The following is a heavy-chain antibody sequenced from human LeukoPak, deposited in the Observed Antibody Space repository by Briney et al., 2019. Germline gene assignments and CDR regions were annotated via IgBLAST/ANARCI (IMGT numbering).Heavy chain of an antibody. CDR2: ISSSSSYI. D-gene: IGHD3-10*01. CDR1: GFTLSSYS. J-gene: IGHJ6*04. V-gene: IGHV3-21*01. CDR3: AREKDYYGSGSPYGMDV. Sequence: GGSLRLSCAASGFTLSSYSMNWVRQAPGKGLEWVSSISSSSSYIYYADSVKGRFTISRDNAKNSLYLQMNSLRAEDTAVYYCAREKDYYGSGSPYGMDVWGKGTTVTVSS.